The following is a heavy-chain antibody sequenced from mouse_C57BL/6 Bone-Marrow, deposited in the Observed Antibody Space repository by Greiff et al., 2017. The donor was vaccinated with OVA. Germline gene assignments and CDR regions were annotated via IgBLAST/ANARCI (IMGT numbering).Heavy chain of an antibody. D-gene: IGHD1-1*01. CDR3: ARPGGYGFAY. CDR1: GFTFSSYG. CDR2: ISSGGSYT. V-gene: IGHV5-6*01. Sequence: EVKLVESGGDLVKPGGSLKLSCAASGFTFSSYGMSWVRQTPDKRLEWVATISSGGSYTYYPDSVKGRFTISRDNAKNTLYLQMSSLKSEDTAMYYCARPGGYGFAYWGQGTLVTVSA. J-gene: IGHJ3*01.